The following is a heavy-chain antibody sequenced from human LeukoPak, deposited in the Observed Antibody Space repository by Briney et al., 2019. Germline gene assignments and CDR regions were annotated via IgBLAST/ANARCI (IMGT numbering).Heavy chain of an antibody. J-gene: IGHJ4*02. CDR2: INHRGST. D-gene: IGHD3-10*01. Sequence: SETLSLTCAVYGGSFRGYYWSWIRQPPGKGLEWIGEINHRGSTNYNPSLKSRVTISIDTSKNQFSLKLSSVTAADTAVYYCARVRDYYGSGSHSKGGRRIDYWGQGTLVTVSS. V-gene: IGHV4-34*01. CDR1: GGSFRGYY. CDR3: ARVRDYYGSGSHSKGGRRIDY.